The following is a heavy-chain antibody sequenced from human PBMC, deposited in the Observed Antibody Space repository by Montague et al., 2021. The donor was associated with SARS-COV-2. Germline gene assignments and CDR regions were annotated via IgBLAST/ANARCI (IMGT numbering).Heavy chain of an antibody. CDR2: ILHTEST. J-gene: IGHJ4*02. V-gene: IGHV4-4*02. D-gene: IGHD3/OR15-3a*01. CDR1: GGSIESGNW. CDR3: ATGINYYDFLALQS. Sequence: SETLSLTCTVSGGSIESGNWWSWVRQTPGQGLEWIGEILHTESTNFNPSLKTRVAMSVDKSRNQFPLKLTSLTAADTAVYYCATGINYYDFLALQSWGQGARVIVSS.